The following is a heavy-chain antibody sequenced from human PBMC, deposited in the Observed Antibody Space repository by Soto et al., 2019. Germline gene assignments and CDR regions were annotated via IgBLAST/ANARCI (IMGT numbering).Heavy chain of an antibody. J-gene: IGHJ5*02. Sequence: GGSLRLSCAASGFTFSSYSMSWVRQAPGKGLEWVSAISGSGGSTYYADSVKGRFTISRDNSKNTLYLQMNSLRAEDTAVYYCAKDGIVVVLSEINWFDPWGQGTLVTVSS. V-gene: IGHV3-23*01. CDR2: ISGSGGST. CDR1: GFTFSSYS. D-gene: IGHD2-2*01. CDR3: AKDGIVVVLSEINWFDP.